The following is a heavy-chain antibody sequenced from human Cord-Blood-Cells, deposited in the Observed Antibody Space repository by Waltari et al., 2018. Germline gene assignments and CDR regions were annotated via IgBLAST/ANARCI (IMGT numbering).Heavy chain of an antibody. CDR1: GGSFSGYY. CDR3: ARGGGRRSGWYLRDDAFDI. V-gene: IGHV4-34*01. J-gene: IGHJ3*02. CDR2: INHSGST. D-gene: IGHD6-19*01. Sequence: QVQLQQWGAGLLKPSEPLSLPCAVYGGSFSGYYWSWIRQPPGTGLEWIGEINHSGSTNYNPSLKSRVTISVDTSKNQFSLKLSSVTAADTAVYYCARGGGRRSGWYLRDDAFDIWGQGTMVTVSS.